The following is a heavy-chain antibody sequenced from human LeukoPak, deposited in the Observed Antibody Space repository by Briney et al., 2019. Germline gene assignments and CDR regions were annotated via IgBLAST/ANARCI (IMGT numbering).Heavy chain of an antibody. CDR2: INADGSTA. CDR3: DVVVEPPDSDGFDV. J-gene: IGHJ3*01. CDR1: GLTFGNSW. D-gene: IGHD1-14*01. Sequence: PGGSLRLSCAASGLTFGNSWVHWVRQAPGKGLVWVSLINADGSTATYADSVKGRFTISRDNARNTLSLQMNSLTIEDTAVYYCDVVVEPPDSDGFDVWGQGTMITVSS. V-gene: IGHV3-74*01.